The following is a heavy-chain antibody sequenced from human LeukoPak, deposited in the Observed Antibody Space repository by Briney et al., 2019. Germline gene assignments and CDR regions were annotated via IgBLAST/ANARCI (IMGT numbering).Heavy chain of an antibody. V-gene: IGHV3-15*01. CDR3: TADGH. Sequence: TGGSLTLSCAASGITVNNAWMTWVRQAPGKGLEWVGRVKSKTDGGTTDYAAPVKGRFTISRDDSKNTLNLQMNSLRTEDTAIYYCTADGHWGQGALVTVSS. CDR1: GITVNNAW. CDR2: VKSKTDGGTT. D-gene: IGHD3/OR15-3a*01. J-gene: IGHJ4*02.